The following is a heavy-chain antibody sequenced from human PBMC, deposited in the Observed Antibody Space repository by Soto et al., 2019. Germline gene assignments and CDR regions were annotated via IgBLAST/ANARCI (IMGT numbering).Heavy chain of an antibody. Sequence: GASVKVSCKASGYTFTSYGISWVRQAPGQGLERMGWISVHNGNTNYAQKLQGRVTMTTDTSTSTAYMELRSLRSDDTAVYYCARVYDFWSGYSNPFDYWGQGTPVTVSS. CDR3: ARVYDFWSGYSNPFDY. J-gene: IGHJ4*02. D-gene: IGHD3-3*01. CDR2: ISVHNGNT. V-gene: IGHV1-18*01. CDR1: GYTFTSYG.